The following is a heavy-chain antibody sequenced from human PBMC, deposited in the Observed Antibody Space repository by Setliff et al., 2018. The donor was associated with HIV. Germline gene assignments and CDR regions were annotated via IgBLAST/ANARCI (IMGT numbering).Heavy chain of an antibody. CDR3: ARRPYTALVPFDY. CDR1: GGSISSSTNW. V-gene: IGHV4-4*02. Sequence: SETLSLTCTVSGGSISSSTNWWTWVRQTPGKGLEWIGEIYDSGSTNYNPSLKIRVTISIDKSKKQFSLKLSSVTAADTAVYYCARRPYTALVPFDYWGQGTLVTVSS. D-gene: IGHD5-18*01. CDR2: IYDSGST. J-gene: IGHJ4*02.